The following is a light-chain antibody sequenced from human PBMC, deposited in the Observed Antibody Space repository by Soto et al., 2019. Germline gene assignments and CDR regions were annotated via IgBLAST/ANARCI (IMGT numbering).Light chain of an antibody. CDR1: QSVNY. V-gene: IGKV3-20*01. CDR2: GAS. CDR3: QQYGSSPWT. Sequence: EIVLTQSPGTLSLSPGERATLSCRASQSVNYLAWYQQKPGQAPRLLIYGASNRATGIPDRFSGSGSGTDFTLTISRLEPEDFAVYYCQQYGSSPWTFGHGTKVE. J-gene: IGKJ1*01.